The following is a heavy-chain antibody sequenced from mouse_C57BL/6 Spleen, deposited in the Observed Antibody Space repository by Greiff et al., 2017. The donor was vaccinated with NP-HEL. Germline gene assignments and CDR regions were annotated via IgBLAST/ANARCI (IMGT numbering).Heavy chain of an antibody. J-gene: IGHJ2*01. CDR3: ARSRVYDRGYFDY. V-gene: IGHV1-52*01. CDR1: GYTFTSYW. D-gene: IGHD2-3*01. Sequence: QVQLQQPGAELVRPGSSVKLSCKASGYTFTSYWMHWVKQRPIQGLEWIGNIDPSDSETHYNQKFKDKATLTVDKSSSTAYMQLSSLTSEDSAVYYCARSRVYDRGYFDYWGQGTTLTVSS. CDR2: IDPSDSET.